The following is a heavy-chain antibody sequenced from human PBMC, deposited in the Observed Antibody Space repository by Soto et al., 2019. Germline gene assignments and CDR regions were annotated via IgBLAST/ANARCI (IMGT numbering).Heavy chain of an antibody. CDR3: ARELRFLEWLSYNWFDP. D-gene: IGHD3-3*01. CDR1: GGCFSSGSYY. Sequence: XASLSLSCTVSGGCFSSGSYYWSGIRQPPGKGLEWIGYIYYSGSTNYNPSLKSRVTISVDTSKNQFSLKLSSVTAADTAVYYCARELRFLEWLSYNWFDPWGQGTLVTVSS. CDR2: IYYSGST. J-gene: IGHJ5*02. V-gene: IGHV4-61*01.